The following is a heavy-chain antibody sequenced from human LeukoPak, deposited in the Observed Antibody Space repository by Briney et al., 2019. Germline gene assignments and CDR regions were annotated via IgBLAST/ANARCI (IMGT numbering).Heavy chain of an antibody. V-gene: IGHV1-69*06. J-gene: IGHJ4*02. D-gene: IGHD2-15*01. Sequence: SVKVSCKASGYTFTGYYMHWVRQAPGQGLEWMGGIIPIFGTANYAQKFQGSVTITADKSTSTAYMELSSLRSEDTAVYYCARSQTSGAFDHWGQGTLVTVSS. CDR1: GYTFTGYY. CDR3: ARSQTSGAFDH. CDR2: IIPIFGTA.